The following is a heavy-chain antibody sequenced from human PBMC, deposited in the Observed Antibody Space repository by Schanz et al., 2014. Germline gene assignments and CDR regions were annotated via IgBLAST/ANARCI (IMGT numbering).Heavy chain of an antibody. V-gene: IGHV4-30-4*07. CDR1: GGSISSGGYS. D-gene: IGHD3-10*02. J-gene: IGHJ3*02. CDR3: ARHVLPYDAFDI. CDR2: IYSSGST. Sequence: QVQLQESGPRLVKPSQTLSLTCAVSGGSISSGGYSWSWIRQPPGKRPEWIGYIYSSGSTYYNPSRKSRVTMSADTSKKQLSLRLSSVSAADTAVDYCARHVLPYDAFDIWGQGTVVTVSS.